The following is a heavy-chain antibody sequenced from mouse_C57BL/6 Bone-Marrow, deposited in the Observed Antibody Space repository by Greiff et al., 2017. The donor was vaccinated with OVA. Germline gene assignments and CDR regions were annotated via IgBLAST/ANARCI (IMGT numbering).Heavy chain of an antibody. CDR2: ISYDGSN. Sequence: EVKLQESGPGLVKPSQSLSLTCSVTGYSIPRGYYWNWIRQFPGNKLEWVGYISYDGSNNYKPSLKNRISLTRDTSKNQFCLKLNSVTTEDTATYYCARNYALFDYWGQGTTLTVSS. J-gene: IGHJ2*01. V-gene: IGHV3-6*01. D-gene: IGHD2-4*01. CDR1: GYSIPRGYY. CDR3: ARNYALFDY.